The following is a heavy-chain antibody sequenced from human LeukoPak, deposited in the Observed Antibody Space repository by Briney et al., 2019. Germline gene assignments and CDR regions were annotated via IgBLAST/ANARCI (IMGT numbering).Heavy chain of an antibody. CDR3: ARHDQGYCSGGICYPFDY. J-gene: IGHJ4*02. Sequence: SETLSLTCTVSGGSISSYYWSWIRQPAGKGLEWIGRIYTSGSTNYNPSLKSRVTISVDMSKNQFSLILTSVTAADTAVYYCARHDQGYCSGGICYPFDYWGQGTLVTVSS. CDR2: IYTSGST. D-gene: IGHD2-15*01. CDR1: GGSISSYY. V-gene: IGHV4-4*07.